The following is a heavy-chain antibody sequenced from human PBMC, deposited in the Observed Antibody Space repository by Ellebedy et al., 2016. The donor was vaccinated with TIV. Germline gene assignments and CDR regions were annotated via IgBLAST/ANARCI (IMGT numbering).Heavy chain of an antibody. J-gene: IGHJ6*02. CDR1: GYTFTGYY. CDR3: ARDPGIEYVVVYTSGMDV. Sequence: ASVKVSXXASGYTFTGYYMHWVRQAPGQGLEWMGWISAYNGNTNYAQKLQGRVTMTTDTSTSTAYMELRSLRSDDTAVYYCARDPGIEYVVVYTSGMDVWGQGTTVTVSS. V-gene: IGHV1-18*04. D-gene: IGHD2-8*02. CDR2: ISAYNGNT.